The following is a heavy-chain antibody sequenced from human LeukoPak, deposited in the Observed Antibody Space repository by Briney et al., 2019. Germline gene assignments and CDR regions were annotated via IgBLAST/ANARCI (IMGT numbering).Heavy chain of an antibody. J-gene: IGHJ5*02. D-gene: IGHD6-19*01. V-gene: IGHV3-74*01. CDR3: ATAGQYRFDN. CDR1: GFTFSSYA. CDR2: INNDGSTT. Sequence: GGSLRLSCAASGFTFSSYAMTWVRQAPGEGPVWVSRINNDGSTTNYADSVKGRFTISRDNAKNTLYLQMNSLTDDDTAVYYCATAGQYRFDNWGQGTLVTVSS.